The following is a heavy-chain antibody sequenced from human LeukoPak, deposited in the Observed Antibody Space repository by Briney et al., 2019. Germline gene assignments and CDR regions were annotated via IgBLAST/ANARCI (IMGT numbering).Heavy chain of an antibody. J-gene: IGHJ4*02. Sequence: PGGSLRLSCAASGFTFSSYGMGWVRQAPGKGLEWVSAISGSGGSTYYADSVKGRFTISRDNSKNTLYLQMNSLRAEDTAVYYCAKASAMIVVVSRYFDYWGQGTLVTVSS. V-gene: IGHV3-23*01. D-gene: IGHD3-22*01. CDR1: GFTFSSYG. CDR2: ISGSGGST. CDR3: AKASAMIVVVSRYFDY.